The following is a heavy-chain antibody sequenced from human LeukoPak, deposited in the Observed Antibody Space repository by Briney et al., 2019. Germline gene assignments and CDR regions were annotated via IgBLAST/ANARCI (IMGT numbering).Heavy chain of an antibody. V-gene: IGHV1-2*06. Sequence: ASVKVSCKASGYPFTGYYIHWVRQAPGQGLEWMGRINPNTGGTDYAQKFHGRITMTRDTSINTAYMDLGRLRFDDTAVYYCARDYGDNAGLGWFDPWGQGTLVTVSS. D-gene: IGHD4-17*01. CDR3: ARDYGDNAGLGWFDP. CDR1: GYPFTGYY. J-gene: IGHJ5*02. CDR2: INPNTGGT.